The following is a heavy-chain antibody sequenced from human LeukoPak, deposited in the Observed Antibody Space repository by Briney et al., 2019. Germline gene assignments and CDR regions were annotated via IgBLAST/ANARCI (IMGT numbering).Heavy chain of an antibody. V-gene: IGHV1-18*01. J-gene: IGHJ4*02. CDR2: ISAYNGNT. Sequence: ASVKVSCKASGYTFTSYGISWVRQAPGQGLEWMGWISAYNGNTNYAQKLQGRVTMTTDTSTSTAYMELRSLRSDDTAVYYCAKVDDYGARWYFDYWGQGTLVTVSS. D-gene: IGHD4-17*01. CDR3: AKVDDYGARWYFDY. CDR1: GYTFTSYG.